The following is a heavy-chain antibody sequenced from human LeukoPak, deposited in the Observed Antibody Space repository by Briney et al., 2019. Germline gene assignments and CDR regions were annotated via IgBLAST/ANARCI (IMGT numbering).Heavy chain of an antibody. D-gene: IGHD3-22*01. Sequence: GGSLRLSCAASGFTFRSHGMHWVRQAPGKGLEWMTFIGYDGSNKYYADSVKGRFTISRDNAKNSLYLQMNSLRAEDTALYYCAKDYYYDSSGYSLYFDYWGQGTLVTVSS. CDR1: GFTFRSHG. J-gene: IGHJ4*02. CDR3: AKDYYYDSSGYSLYFDY. CDR2: IGYDGSNK. V-gene: IGHV3-30*02.